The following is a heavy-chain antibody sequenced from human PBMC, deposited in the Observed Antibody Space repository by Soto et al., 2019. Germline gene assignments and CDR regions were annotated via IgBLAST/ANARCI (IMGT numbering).Heavy chain of an antibody. CDR3: ARDVAYCGGDCYPHWYFDL. D-gene: IGHD2-21*02. CDR1: GFTFSSYG. J-gene: IGHJ2*01. V-gene: IGHV3-33*01. Sequence: QVQLVESGGGVVQPGRSLRLSCAASGFTFSSYGMHWVRQAPGKGLEWVAVIWYDGSNKYYADSVKGRFTISRDNSKNTQYLQMNSLRAEDTAVYYCARDVAYCGGDCYPHWYFDLWGRGTLVTVSS. CDR2: IWYDGSNK.